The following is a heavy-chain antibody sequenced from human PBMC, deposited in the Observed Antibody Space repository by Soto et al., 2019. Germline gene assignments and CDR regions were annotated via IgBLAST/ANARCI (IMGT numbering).Heavy chain of an antibody. J-gene: IGHJ4*01. V-gene: IGHV1-18*04. CDR3: ARDLKNIHDLLTGYDKLLDY. CDR2: ISAYNGNT. Sequence: ASVKVSCKASGYTFTSYGISWVRQAPGQGLEWMGWISAYNGNTNYAQKLQGRVTMTTDTSTSTAYMELRSLRSDDTAVYYCARDLKNIHDLLTGYDKLLDYGGQ. D-gene: IGHD3-9*01. CDR1: GYTFTSYG.